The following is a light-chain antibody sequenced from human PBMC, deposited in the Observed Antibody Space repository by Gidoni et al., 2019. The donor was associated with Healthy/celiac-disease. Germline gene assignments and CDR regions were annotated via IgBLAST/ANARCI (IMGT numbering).Light chain of an antibody. CDR2: AAS. Sequence: DIQMTQSPSFLSASVGDRVTITCPASQSISSYLNWYQQKPGKAPKLLIYAASSLQSGVPSRFSGSGSGTDFTLTISSLQPEDFATYYCQQSYSTPQTFXQXTKLEIK. J-gene: IGKJ2*01. CDR3: QQSYSTPQT. CDR1: QSISSY. V-gene: IGKV1-39*01.